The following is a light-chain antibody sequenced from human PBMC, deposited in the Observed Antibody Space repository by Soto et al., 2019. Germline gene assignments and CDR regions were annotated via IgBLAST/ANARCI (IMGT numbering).Light chain of an antibody. CDR1: QAIRNY. Sequence: DIQMTQSPSSLSASVGDRVTITCRASQAIRNYLAWFQQKPGKAPKCLIYAASNLQSGVPSKFSGSGSGTDFTLTISSLQTEDFATYYCQQDTSYPLTFGPGTKVELK. J-gene: IGKJ3*01. V-gene: IGKV1-16*02. CDR2: AAS. CDR3: QQDTSYPLT.